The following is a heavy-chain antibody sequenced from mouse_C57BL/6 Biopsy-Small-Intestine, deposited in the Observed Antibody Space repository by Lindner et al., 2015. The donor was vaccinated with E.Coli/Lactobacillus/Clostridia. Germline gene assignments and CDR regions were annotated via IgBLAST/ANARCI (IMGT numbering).Heavy chain of an antibody. CDR1: GYTFTSYG. Sequence: VQLQESGPELVKPGASVKLSCKASGYTFTSYGINWVKQRPGQGLEWIGWIYPRDGSTEFNERFKGKATLTVDTSSSTTYMQLNSLTSEDSAVYYCAREGYSRFAYWGRGTLVTVSA. D-gene: IGHD2-3*01. V-gene: IGHV1-85*01. CDR2: IYPRDGST. CDR3: AREGYSRFAY. J-gene: IGHJ3*01.